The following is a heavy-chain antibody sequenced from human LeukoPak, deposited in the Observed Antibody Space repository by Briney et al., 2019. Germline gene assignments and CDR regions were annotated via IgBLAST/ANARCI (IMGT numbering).Heavy chain of an antibody. CDR2: INPSGGST. CDR1: GYTFTSYY. CDR3: ARGRDGYNDAFDI. Sequence: ASVKVSCKASGYTFTSYYMHWVRQAPGQGLEWMGIINPSGGSTSYAQKFQGRVTMTRNTSISTAYMELSSLRSEDTAVYYCARGRDGYNDAFDIWGQGTMVTVSS. V-gene: IGHV1-46*01. D-gene: IGHD5-24*01. J-gene: IGHJ3*02.